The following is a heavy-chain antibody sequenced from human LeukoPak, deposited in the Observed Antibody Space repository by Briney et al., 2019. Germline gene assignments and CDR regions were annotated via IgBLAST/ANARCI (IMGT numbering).Heavy chain of an antibody. D-gene: IGHD1-26*01. Sequence: GSSVKVSCKASGGTFSSYAISWVRQPPGQGLEWMGRIIPILGIANYAQKSQGRVTITADKSTSTAYMELSSLRSEDTAVYYCARDQKVGATPYFGMDVWGQGTTVTVSS. CDR2: IIPILGIA. J-gene: IGHJ6*01. V-gene: IGHV1-69*04. CDR3: ARDQKVGATPYFGMDV. CDR1: GGTFSSYA.